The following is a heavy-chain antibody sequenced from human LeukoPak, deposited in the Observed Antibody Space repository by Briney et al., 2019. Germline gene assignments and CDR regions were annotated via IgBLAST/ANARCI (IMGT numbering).Heavy chain of an antibody. D-gene: IGHD2-15*01. V-gene: IGHV3-21*01. CDR3: ARAVVIAATGRGPDY. J-gene: IGHJ4*02. CDR2: ISTSSTYK. CDR1: GFSISTYG. Sequence: PGGSVRLSCAASGFSISTYGMTWVRQAPGKGLEWVSSISTSSTYKFYADSVKGRFTISRDNAKNSLFLQMNSLRAEDTALYYCARAVVIAATGRGPDYWGQGTLVTVAS.